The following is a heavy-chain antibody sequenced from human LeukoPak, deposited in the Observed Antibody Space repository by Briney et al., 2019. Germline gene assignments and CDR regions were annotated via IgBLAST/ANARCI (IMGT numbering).Heavy chain of an antibody. J-gene: IGHJ6*03. Sequence: GGSLRLSCAASGFTFSSYNMNWVRQAPGQGLEWVSSITSGSSYIYYADSVKGRFTISRDNAKNSLYLQMNSLRAEDTAVYYCARDPYSGSYGNYYYYFMDVWGKGTTVTISS. CDR3: ARDPYSGSYGNYYYYFMDV. CDR2: ITSGSSYI. V-gene: IGHV3-21*01. D-gene: IGHD1-26*01. CDR1: GFTFSSYN.